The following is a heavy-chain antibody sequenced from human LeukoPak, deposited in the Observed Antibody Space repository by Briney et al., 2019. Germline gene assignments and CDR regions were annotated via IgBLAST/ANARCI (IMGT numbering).Heavy chain of an antibody. V-gene: IGHV1-69*05. Sequence: SVKVSCKASGGTFSSYAISWVRQAPGQGLEWMGGIIPIFGTANYAQKFQGRVTITTDESTSTAYMELSSRRSEDTAVYYCARDVKTEMDLEYWGQGSLVTVSS. CDR3: ARDVKTEMDLEY. CDR1: GGTFSSYA. CDR2: IIPIFGTA. D-gene: IGHD5-24*01. J-gene: IGHJ4*02.